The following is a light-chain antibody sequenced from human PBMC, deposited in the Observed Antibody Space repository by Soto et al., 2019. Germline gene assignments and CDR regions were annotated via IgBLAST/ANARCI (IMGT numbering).Light chain of an antibody. CDR1: QGVSSSS. CDR2: DAS. CDR3: QQYGNSFT. J-gene: IGKJ3*01. Sequence: EIVLAQSPGTLSLSPGERATLSCRASQGVSSSSLAWYQQKPGQAPRLLIYDASSRATGIPDRFTASGSGTDFTLTISRLEPEDFAMYYCQQYGNSFTFGPGTRVKIK. V-gene: IGKV3-20*01.